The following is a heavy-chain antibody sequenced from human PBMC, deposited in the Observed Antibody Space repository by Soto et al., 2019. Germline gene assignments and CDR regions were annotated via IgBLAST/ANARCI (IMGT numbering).Heavy chain of an antibody. J-gene: IGHJ6*03. CDR1: GGSLGSSSYY. CDR3: ARHSRGETMVRGVITVFYYYYMDV. D-gene: IGHD3-10*01. V-gene: IGHV4-39*01. Sequence: LQLQVSGPGLVKPSATLSLTCTVSGGSLGSSSYYWRWIRQPPGKGLEWVASSGGTDYNPSLKSRLVITADTSTRHVTLKMMSATAAATTVYYCARHSRGETMVRGVITVFYYYYMDVWDKGTTVTVSS. CDR2: SGGT.